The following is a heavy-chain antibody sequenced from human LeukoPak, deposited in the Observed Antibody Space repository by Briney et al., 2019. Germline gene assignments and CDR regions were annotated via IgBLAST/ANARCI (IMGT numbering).Heavy chain of an antibody. D-gene: IGHD4-17*01. CDR2: IYHSGST. V-gene: IGHV4-39*07. Sequence: SETLSLTCTVSGGSISSSSYYWGWIRQPPGKGLGWIGSIYHSGSTYYNPSLKSRVTISADTSKNQFSLKLSSVTAADTAVYYCARVTVSPYYYYYMDVWGKGTTVTVSS. CDR3: ARVTVSPYYYYYMDV. J-gene: IGHJ6*03. CDR1: GGSISSSSYY.